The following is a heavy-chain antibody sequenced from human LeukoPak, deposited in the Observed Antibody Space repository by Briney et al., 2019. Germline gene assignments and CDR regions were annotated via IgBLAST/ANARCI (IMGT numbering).Heavy chain of an antibody. J-gene: IGHJ5*02. Sequence: PSETLSLTCTVSGGSISSYYWSWIRQPPGKGLEWIGYIYYSGSTNYNPSLKSRVTISVDTSKNQFSLKLSSVTAADTAVYYCARDPGYAETNWFDPWGQGTLVTVSS. V-gene: IGHV4-59*01. CDR1: GGSISSYY. CDR2: IYYSGST. CDR3: ARDPGYAETNWFDP. D-gene: IGHD2-15*01.